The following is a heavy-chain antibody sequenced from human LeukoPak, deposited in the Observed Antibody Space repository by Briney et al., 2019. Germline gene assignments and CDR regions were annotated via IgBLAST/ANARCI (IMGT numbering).Heavy chain of an antibody. V-gene: IGHV1-18*01. D-gene: IGHD6-13*01. J-gene: IGHJ6*03. Sequence: GASVKVSCKASGYTFTSYGISWVRQAPGQGLEWMGWISAYNGNTNYAQKLQGRVTMTTDTSTSTAYMELRSLRSDDTAVYYCARQVVGGSSWYGNPGYYYYMDVWGKGTTVTISS. CDR3: ARQVVGGSSWYGNPGYYYYMDV. CDR2: ISAYNGNT. CDR1: GYTFTSYG.